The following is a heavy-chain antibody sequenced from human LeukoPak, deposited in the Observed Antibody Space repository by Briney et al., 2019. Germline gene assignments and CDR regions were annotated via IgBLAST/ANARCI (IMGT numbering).Heavy chain of an antibody. Sequence: PSGTLSLTCAVSGGSISSSNWWCWVRQPPGKGLEWIGEIYHSGSTNYNPSLKSRVTISVDKSKNQFSLKLSSVTGADRAVYYCAREPAYYYDSSGSTVDYWGQGTLVTVSS. D-gene: IGHD3-22*01. V-gene: IGHV4-4*02. J-gene: IGHJ4*02. CDR2: IYHSGST. CDR3: AREPAYYYDSSGSTVDY. CDR1: GGSISSSNW.